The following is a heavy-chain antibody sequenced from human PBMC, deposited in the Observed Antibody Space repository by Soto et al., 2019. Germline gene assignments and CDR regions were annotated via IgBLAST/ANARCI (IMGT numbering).Heavy chain of an antibody. Sequence: QVQLVESGGGVVQPGRSLRLSCAASGFTFSSYAMHWVRQAPGKGLEWVAVISYDGSNKYYVDSVKGRFTISRDNSKNTLYLQMNSLRAEDTAVYYCARDGQQLGPYYFDYWGQGTLVTVSS. CDR1: GFTFSSYA. CDR3: ARDGQQLGPYYFDY. J-gene: IGHJ4*02. CDR2: ISYDGSNK. V-gene: IGHV3-30-3*01. D-gene: IGHD6-13*01.